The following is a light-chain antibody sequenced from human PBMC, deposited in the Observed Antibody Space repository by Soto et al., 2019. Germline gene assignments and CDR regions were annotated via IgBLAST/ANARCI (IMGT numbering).Light chain of an antibody. J-gene: IGKJ1*01. CDR3: LQHNTYPWT. CDR1: QGIRNE. Sequence: DIQMTQSPSSLSASVGDRVTITCRTSQGIRNELGWYQQKPGRVPKRLIYAAVTLQSGVPSRFSGSASWTEFTLTISSLQPEDSAIYYCLQHNTYPWTFGQGTKVEIK. CDR2: AAV. V-gene: IGKV1-17*01.